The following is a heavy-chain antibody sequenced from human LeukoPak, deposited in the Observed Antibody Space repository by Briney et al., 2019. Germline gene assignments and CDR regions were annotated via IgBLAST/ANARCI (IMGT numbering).Heavy chain of an antibody. CDR1: DASIKSYH. V-gene: IGHV4-59*01. D-gene: IGHD2-15*01. J-gene: IGHJ3*02. Sequence: SETLSLTCPVSDASIKSYHWTWIRQSPGKGLEWIGNVHYSGSTNYNPSFKSRVTMSVDTSKIQFSLNLYSVTAADTAVYFCAAVGYCSGGTCSYDAFDMWGQGTMVTVSS. CDR3: AAVGYCSGGTCSYDAFDM. CDR2: VHYSGST.